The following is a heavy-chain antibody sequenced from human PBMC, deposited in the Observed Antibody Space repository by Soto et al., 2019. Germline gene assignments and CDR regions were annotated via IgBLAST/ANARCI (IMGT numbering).Heavy chain of an antibody. V-gene: IGHV1-18*01. CDR3: ARGAPDILTGYTLFEY. D-gene: IGHD3-9*01. J-gene: IGHJ4*02. CDR2: ISANNGNT. Sequence: QVQMVQSGAEVKKPGASVKVSCKASGYTFTSYGISWVRQAPGQGLEWMGWISANNGNTNYAQKLQGRVTMTTDTPTSTAYMEPRSLSSDDTDVYYCARGAPDILTGYTLFEYWGQGTLVTVSA. CDR1: GYTFTSYG.